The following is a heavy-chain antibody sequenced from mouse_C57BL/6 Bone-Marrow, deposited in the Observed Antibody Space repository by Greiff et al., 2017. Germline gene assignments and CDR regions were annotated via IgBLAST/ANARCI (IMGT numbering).Heavy chain of an antibody. CDR2: IDPENGDT. V-gene: IGHV14-4*01. CDR3: TTDGNLYYYSMDY. CDR1: GFNIKDDY. Sequence: EVQLQQSGAELVRPGASVKLSCTASGFNIKDDYMHWVKQRPEPGLEWIGWIDPENGDTEYASKFQGKATITAATSSNTAYLQLSSLTSEYAAVYYCTTDGNLYYYSMDYWGQGTSVTVSS. J-gene: IGHJ4*01. D-gene: IGHD2-3*01.